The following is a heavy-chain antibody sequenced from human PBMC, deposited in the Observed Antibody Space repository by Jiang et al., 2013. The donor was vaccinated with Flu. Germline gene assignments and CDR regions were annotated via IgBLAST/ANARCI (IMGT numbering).Heavy chain of an antibody. V-gene: IGHV6-1*01. CDR2: TYHRAQWFN. J-gene: IGHJ4*02. Sequence: SQTLSLTCTISGDSVSSNDDSWNWIRQSPSRGLEWLGRTYHRAQWFNEYAVSVKSRITIIPDTSKNQFSLQLNSVTPEDTALYYCARDRRSSVWTIGYFDYWGQGILVTVSS. CDR1: GDSVSSNDDS. D-gene: IGHD6-19*01. CDR3: ARDRRSSVWTIGYFDY.